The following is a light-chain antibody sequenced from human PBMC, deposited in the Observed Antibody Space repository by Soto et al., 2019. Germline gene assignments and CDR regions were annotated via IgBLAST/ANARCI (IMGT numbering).Light chain of an antibody. Sequence: SYELTQPPSVSLSPGQTARITCSGDALPKKYAYWYQQKSGQAPVLVIYEDTKRPSGIPERFAGSSSGTVATLTISEAQVEYEAVYYCHSTDSTGDRVVFGGGTKVTVL. CDR1: ALPKKY. CDR3: HSTDSTGDRVV. V-gene: IGLV3-10*01. CDR2: EDT. J-gene: IGLJ3*02.